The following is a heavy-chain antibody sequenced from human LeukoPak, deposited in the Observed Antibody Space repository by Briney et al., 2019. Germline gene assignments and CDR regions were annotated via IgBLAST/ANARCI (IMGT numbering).Heavy chain of an antibody. CDR2: IDHSGST. J-gene: IGHJ4*02. Sequence: SETLSLTCAVYGGSFSGYYWSWIRLPPGKGLEWIGEIDHSGSTNYNPSLKSRVTISVDTSKNQFSLKLSSVTAADTAVYYCASVNSTPYPWGQGTLVTVSS. D-gene: IGHD2-15*01. CDR3: ASVNSTPYP. V-gene: IGHV4-34*01. CDR1: GGSFSGYY.